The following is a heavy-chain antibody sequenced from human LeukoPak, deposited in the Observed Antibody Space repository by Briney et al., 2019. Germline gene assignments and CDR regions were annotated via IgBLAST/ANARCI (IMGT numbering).Heavy chain of an antibody. V-gene: IGHV3-23*01. CDR3: AKGLSSGYDNY. CDR2: ISGSGGST. J-gene: IGHJ4*02. CDR1: GFTFSSYA. Sequence: GGSLRLSGAASGFTFSSYAMSWVRQAPGKGLEWVSAISGSGGSTYYADSVKGRFTISRDNSKNTLYLQMNSLRAEDTAVYYCAKGLSSGYDNYWGQGTLVTVSS. D-gene: IGHD5-12*01.